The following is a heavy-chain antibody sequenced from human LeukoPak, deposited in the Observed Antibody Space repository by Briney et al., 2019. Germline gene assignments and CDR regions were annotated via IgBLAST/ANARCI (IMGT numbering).Heavy chain of an antibody. CDR1: GASISSGSYY. CDR3: AFSEGDF. J-gene: IGHJ4*02. V-gene: IGHV4-61*02. CDR2: IFTSGST. Sequence: SQTLSLTCTVSGASISSGSYYWTWIRQPPGRGLEWIGRIFTSGSTSYNPSLKSRVTISMDSSKNQFSLNLNSVTAADTAVYYCAFSEGDFWGQGTLVTVSS. D-gene: IGHD6-25*01.